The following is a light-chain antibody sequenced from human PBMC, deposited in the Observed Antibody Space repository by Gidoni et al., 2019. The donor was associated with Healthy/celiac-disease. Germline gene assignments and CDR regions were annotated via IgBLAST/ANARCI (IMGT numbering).Light chain of an antibody. CDR2: DVS. V-gene: IGLV2-14*03. CDR3: SSYTSINTLV. Sequence: QSALTPPASGSGSPGPSITISCTGTSSDVGDNNYVSWYQQHPGKAPKLMIYDVSNRPSGVSTRFSGSKSGNTASLTISGLQTEDEADYYCSSYTSINTLVFGTGTKVTVL. CDR1: SSDVGDNNY. J-gene: IGLJ1*01.